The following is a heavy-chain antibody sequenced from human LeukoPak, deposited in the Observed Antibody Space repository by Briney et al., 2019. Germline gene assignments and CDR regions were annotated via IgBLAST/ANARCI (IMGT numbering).Heavy chain of an antibody. Sequence: GGSLRLSCAASGFTFSDHYMDWVRQAPGKGLEWVGRIRNKANSYTTEYAASVKGRFTISRDDSKNSLYLQMNSLKCEDTAVYYCAKGSPGYSASGWGQGTLVIVSS. CDR3: AKGSPGYSASG. D-gene: IGHD6-6*01. V-gene: IGHV3-72*01. CDR2: IRNKANSYTT. J-gene: IGHJ4*02. CDR1: GFTFSDHY.